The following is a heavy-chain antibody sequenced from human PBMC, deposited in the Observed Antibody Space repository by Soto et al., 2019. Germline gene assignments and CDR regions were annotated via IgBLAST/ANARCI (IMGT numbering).Heavy chain of an antibody. CDR1: GGTFSSYA. J-gene: IGHJ4*02. CDR3: AREVGATKPIAPRFDY. CDR2: IIPIFGTA. Sequence: ASVKVSCKASGGTFSSYAISWVRQAPGQGLEWMGGIIPIFGTANYAQKFQGRVTITADESTSTAYMELSSLRSEDTAVYYCAREVGATKPIAPRFDYWGQGTLVTVSS. D-gene: IGHD1-26*01. V-gene: IGHV1-69*13.